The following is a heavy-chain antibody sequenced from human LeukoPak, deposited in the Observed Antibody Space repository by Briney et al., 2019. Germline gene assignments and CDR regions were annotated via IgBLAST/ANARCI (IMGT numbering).Heavy chain of an antibody. CDR3: AKSCNSGNCYYNY. J-gene: IGHJ4*02. V-gene: IGHV3-23*01. CDR2: ISGSGSST. D-gene: IGHD2/OR15-2a*01. Sequence: GGSLRLSCAASGFTFSSYAMSWVGQAPGKGLEWVSGISGSGSSTCYADSVKGRFTISRDNSENTLSLQMNSLRADDTAIYYCAKSCNSGNCYYNYWGQGTLVTVSS. CDR1: GFTFSSYA.